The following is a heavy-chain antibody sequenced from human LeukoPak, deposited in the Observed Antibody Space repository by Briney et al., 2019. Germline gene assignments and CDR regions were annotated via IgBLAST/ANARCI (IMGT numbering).Heavy chain of an antibody. CDR2: IRYDGSNK. CDR1: GFTFSSYG. J-gene: IGHJ4*02. Sequence: GGSLRLSCAASGFTFSSYGMHWVRQAPGKGLEGVAFIRYDGSNKYYADSVKGRFTISRDNSKNTLYLQMNSLRAEDTAVYHCAKDHSTYDSSGYYSFDYWGQGTLVTVSS. CDR3: AKDHSTYDSSGYYSFDY. D-gene: IGHD3-22*01. V-gene: IGHV3-30*02.